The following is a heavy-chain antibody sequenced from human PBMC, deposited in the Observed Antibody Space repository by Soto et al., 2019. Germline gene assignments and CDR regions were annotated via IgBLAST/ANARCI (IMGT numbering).Heavy chain of an antibody. J-gene: IGHJ4*02. CDR3: ARAERQQWREGPHYFDY. CDR1: GYTFTGYY. CDR2: INPNSGGT. D-gene: IGHD6-19*01. Sequence: ASVKVSCKASGYTFTGYYMHWVRQAPGQGLEWMGWINPNSGGTNYAQKFQGWVAMTRDTSISTAYMELSRLRSDDTAVYYCARAERQQWREGPHYFDYWGQGTLVTVSS. V-gene: IGHV1-2*04.